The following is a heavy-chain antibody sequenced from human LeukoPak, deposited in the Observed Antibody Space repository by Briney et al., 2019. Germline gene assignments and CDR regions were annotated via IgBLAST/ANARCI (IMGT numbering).Heavy chain of an antibody. CDR2: IHYSGST. V-gene: IGHV4-39*01. Sequence: PSETLSLTCTVSGGSISSSSYYWGWIRQPPGKGLEWIGSIHYSGSTYYNPSLKSRVTISVDTSKNQFSLKLSSVTAADTAVYYCARLLGYSSSWYSNWFDPWAREPWSPSPQ. CDR3: ARLLGYSSSWYSNWFDP. CDR1: GGSISSSSYY. J-gene: IGHJ5*02. D-gene: IGHD6-13*01.